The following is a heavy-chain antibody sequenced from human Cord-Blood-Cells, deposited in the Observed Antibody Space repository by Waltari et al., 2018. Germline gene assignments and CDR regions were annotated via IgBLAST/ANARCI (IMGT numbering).Heavy chain of an antibody. CDR3: ATHLRYDFWSGYSMDV. CDR1: GYTLTELS. V-gene: IGHV1-24*01. J-gene: IGHJ6*03. CDR2: FDHEDGET. Sequence: QVQLVQSGAEVKKPGASVKVSCKVSGYTLTELSMHWVRQAPGKGLEWMGGFDHEDGETIYAQKFQGRVTMTEDTSTDTAYMELSSLRSEDTAVYYCATHLRYDFWSGYSMDVWGKGTTVTVSS. D-gene: IGHD3-3*01.